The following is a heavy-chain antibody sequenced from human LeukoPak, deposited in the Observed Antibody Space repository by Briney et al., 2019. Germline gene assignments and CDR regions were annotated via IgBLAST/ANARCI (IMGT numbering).Heavy chain of an antibody. CDR1: GFTFSSYA. CDR3: ARVLGITSFDY. V-gene: IGHV4-39*07. J-gene: IGHJ4*02. Sequence: GSLRLSCAASGFTFSSYAMHWVRQPPGKGLEWIGSIYYSGSTYYNPSLKSRVTISVDTSKNQFSLKLSSVTAADTAVYYCARVLGITSFDYWGQGTLVTVSS. D-gene: IGHD3-10*01. CDR2: IYYSGST.